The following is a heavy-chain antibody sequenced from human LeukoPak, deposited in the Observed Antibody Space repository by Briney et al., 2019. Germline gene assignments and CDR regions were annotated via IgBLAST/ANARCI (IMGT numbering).Heavy chain of an antibody. D-gene: IGHD6-13*01. CDR3: ANQGGHVGIAAAASYAFDI. J-gene: IGHJ3*02. CDR2: MNPNSGNT. Sequence: ASVKVSCKASGYTFTSYDINWVRQATGQGLEWMGWMNPNSGNTGYAQNFQGRVTMTRNTSISTAYMELSSLRSEDTAVYYCANQGGHVGIAAAASYAFDIWGQGTMVTVSS. CDR1: GYTFTSYD. V-gene: IGHV1-8*01.